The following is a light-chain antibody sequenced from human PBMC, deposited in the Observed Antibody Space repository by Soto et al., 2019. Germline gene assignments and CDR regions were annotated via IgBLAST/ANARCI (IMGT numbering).Light chain of an antibody. V-gene: IGKV1-9*01. CDR2: AAS. J-gene: IGKJ4*02. Sequence: DIQLTPSPSFLYASVGDRVTITCRASQGISSYLAWYQQKPGKAPKLLIYAASTLQSGVPSRFSGSGSGTEFTLTISSLQPEDFANYYCQQLNSYPLTFGGGTKVEIK. CDR3: QQLNSYPLT. CDR1: QGISSY.